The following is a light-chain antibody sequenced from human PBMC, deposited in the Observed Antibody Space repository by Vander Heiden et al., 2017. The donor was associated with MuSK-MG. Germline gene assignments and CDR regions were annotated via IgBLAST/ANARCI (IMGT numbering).Light chain of an antibody. Sequence: DIQMTQSPSSLSASVGDRVTITCRASQSISSYLNWYQQKPGKAPKLLIYAASSLQSGVPSRFSGSGSGTDFTLTISSLQPEDFATYYCQQSDSTPITFGPATPMELK. CDR1: QSISSY. CDR2: AAS. J-gene: IGKJ5*01. CDR3: QQSDSTPIT. V-gene: IGKV1-39*01.